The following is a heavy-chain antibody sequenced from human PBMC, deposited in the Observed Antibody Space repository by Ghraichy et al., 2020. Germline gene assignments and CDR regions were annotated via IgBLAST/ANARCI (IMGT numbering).Heavy chain of an antibody. CDR3: AREAVDIVAFDC. Sequence: GGSLRLSCAASGFTFSSYSMNWVRQAPGKGLEWVSSISSSSSYIYYADSVKGRFTISRDNAKNSLYLQMNSLGAEDTAVYYCAREAVDIVAFDCWGQGTLVTVSS. CDR2: ISSSSSYI. CDR1: GFTFSSYS. V-gene: IGHV3-21*01. D-gene: IGHD5-12*01. J-gene: IGHJ4*02.